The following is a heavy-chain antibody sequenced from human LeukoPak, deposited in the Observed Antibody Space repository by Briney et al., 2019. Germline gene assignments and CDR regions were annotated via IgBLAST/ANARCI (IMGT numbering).Heavy chain of an antibody. CDR2: ISGSGSNT. V-gene: IGHV3-23*01. CDR3: AKPLPLYSSSADYMDV. CDR1: GFTFTTYG. D-gene: IGHD6-6*01. J-gene: IGHJ6*03. Sequence: GGSLRLSCAASGFTFTTYGMIWVRQAPGKGLEWVLGISGSGSNTCYADSAKGRFTSSRDYSKRTVYLQMNSLRAEDTAVYYCAKPLPLYSSSADYMDVWGTGTTVTVSS.